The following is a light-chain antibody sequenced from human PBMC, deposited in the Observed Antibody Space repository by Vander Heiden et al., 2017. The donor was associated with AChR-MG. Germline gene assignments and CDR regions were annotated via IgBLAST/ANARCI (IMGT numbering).Light chain of an antibody. Sequence: QSALTQPASVSGSPGQSITISCTGTDSDIGTYDLVSWYQHHPGNAPILIMYQATRRPSGPSNRVSGSKSGNTASLTISGLQAEDEAYYYCCSYTGSGTDVFGGGTRLTVL. J-gene: IGLJ3*02. CDR3: CSYTGSGTDV. CDR1: DSDIGTYDL. V-gene: IGLV2-23*01. CDR2: QAT.